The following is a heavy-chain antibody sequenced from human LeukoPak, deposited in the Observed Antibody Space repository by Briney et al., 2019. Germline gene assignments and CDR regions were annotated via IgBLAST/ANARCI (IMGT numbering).Heavy chain of an antibody. CDR1: GYTFTSYG. V-gene: IGHV1-18*01. J-gene: IGHJ5*02. CDR2: ISAYNGNT. D-gene: IGHD3-9*01. CDR3: ARDREDYDILTGYYTTLNWFDP. Sequence: ASVKVSFKASGYTFTSYGISWVRQAPGQGLEWMGWISAYNGNTNYAQKLQGRVTMTTDTSTSTAYMELRSLRSDDTAVYYCARDREDYDILTGYYTTLNWFDPWGQGTLVTVSS.